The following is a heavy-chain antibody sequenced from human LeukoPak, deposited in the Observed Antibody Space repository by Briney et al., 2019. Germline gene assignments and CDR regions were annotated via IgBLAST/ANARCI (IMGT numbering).Heavy chain of an antibody. J-gene: IGHJ4*02. CDR2: IYYSATT. D-gene: IGHD2-15*01. CDR1: GDSISSSSDY. CDR3: ARERGRLSYCSGGNCYHDY. V-gene: IGHV4-39*07. Sequence: SETLSLTCTVSGDSISSSSDYWGWIRQPPGKGLEWIGSIYYSATTYYNLSLKSPVTISIDRSKNQFSLKLSSVTAADTAVYYCARERGRLSYCSGGNCYHDYWGQGTLVTVSS.